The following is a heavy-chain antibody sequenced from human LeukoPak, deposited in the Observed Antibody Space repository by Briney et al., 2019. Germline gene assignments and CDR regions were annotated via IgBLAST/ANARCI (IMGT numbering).Heavy chain of an antibody. J-gene: IGHJ4*02. CDR3: AKAGTHSYFDD. CDR2: INPSGDST. Sequence: GGSPRLSCAASGFTFSNYAMNWVRQAPGRGLEWASAINPSGDSTYYADSVKGRFTISRDNSKNTLYLQMNSLRAEDTAVYFCAKAGTHSYFDDWGQGTLVTVSA. V-gene: IGHV3-23*01. CDR1: GFTFSNYA. D-gene: IGHD6-19*01.